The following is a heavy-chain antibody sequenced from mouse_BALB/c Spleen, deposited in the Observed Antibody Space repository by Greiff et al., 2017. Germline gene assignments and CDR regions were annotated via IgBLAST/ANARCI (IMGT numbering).Heavy chain of an antibody. J-gene: IGHJ2*01. D-gene: IGHD1-1*01. CDR1: GFTFSSFG. Sequence: EVQLVESGGGLVQPGGSRKLSCAASGFTFSSFGMHWVRQAPEKGLEWVAYISSGSSTIYYADTVKGRFTISRDNPKNTLFLQMTSLRSEDTAMYDGARWDYGSSDGYFDDWGQGTTLTVSS. CDR2: ISSGSSTI. CDR3: ARWDYGSSDGYFDD. V-gene: IGHV5-17*02.